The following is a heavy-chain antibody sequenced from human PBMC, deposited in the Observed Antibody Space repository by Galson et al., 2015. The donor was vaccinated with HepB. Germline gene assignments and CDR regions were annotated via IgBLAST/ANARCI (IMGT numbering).Heavy chain of an antibody. Sequence: SLRLSCAASGFTLSSYSINWVRQTPGKGLEWVSYMSRSGSTISYADSVKGRFTISRDKGENAVYLQMNSLRDEDTAVYYCARESEVIGTTGAGDGMDVWGQGTTVTVSS. CDR2: MSRSGSTI. CDR1: GFTLSSYS. D-gene: IGHD1-1*01. V-gene: IGHV3-48*02. J-gene: IGHJ6*02. CDR3: ARESEVIGTTGAGDGMDV.